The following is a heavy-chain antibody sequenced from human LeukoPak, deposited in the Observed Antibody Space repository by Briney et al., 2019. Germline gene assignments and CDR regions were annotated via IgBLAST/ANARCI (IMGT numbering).Heavy chain of an antibody. Sequence: ASVKVSCKASGYTFTNYYMHWVRQAPGQGLEWMGIINPSASSTSYAQKFQGRVTITADESTNTAYMELTSLRSEDTAVYFCARNAVAGVFDYWGQGTLVIVSS. J-gene: IGHJ4*02. CDR1: GYTFTNYY. CDR3: ARNAVAGVFDY. D-gene: IGHD6-19*01. V-gene: IGHV1-46*01. CDR2: INPSASST.